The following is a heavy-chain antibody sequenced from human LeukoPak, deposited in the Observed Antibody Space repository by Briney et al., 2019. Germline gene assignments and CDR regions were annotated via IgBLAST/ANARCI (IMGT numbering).Heavy chain of an antibody. CDR1: GGXXXXXX. V-gene: IGHV4-59*13. CDR3: ARKFHH. Sequence: SVTLSLTCTVSGGXXXXXXXXXXXXXPGXXXGWIGLLYSSGRTHYNPPPKTRVTISADTSKTQFPLKVSSVTAADTAVYYCARKFHHWGQGTRVTVSS. J-gene: IGHJ1*01. CDR2: LYSSGRT.